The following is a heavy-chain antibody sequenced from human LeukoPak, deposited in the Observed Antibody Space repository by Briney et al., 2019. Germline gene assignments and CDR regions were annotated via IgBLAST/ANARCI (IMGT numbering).Heavy chain of an antibody. Sequence: SVTLSLTCIVSGGSISSSSYYWGWIRQPPGKGLEWIGSIYYSGSTYYNPSLKSRVTISVDTSKNQFSLELRSVTAADTAVYYCAGRIGNYYDSSGYILFDYWGQGTLVTVSS. D-gene: IGHD3-22*01. CDR2: IYYSGST. V-gene: IGHV4-39*07. J-gene: IGHJ4*02. CDR1: GGSISSSSYY. CDR3: AGRIGNYYDSSGYILFDY.